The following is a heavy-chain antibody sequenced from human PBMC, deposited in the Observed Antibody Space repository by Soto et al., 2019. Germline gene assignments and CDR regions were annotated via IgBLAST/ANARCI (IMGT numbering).Heavy chain of an antibody. D-gene: IGHD6-19*01. CDR2: IYYSGGT. CDR3: ARLAGYSSGWYSFDY. Sequence: HLQLQDSGPGLVKPSETLSLTCTVSGGSISSSSYYWGWIRQPPGKGLEWIGSIYYSGGTYYNPSLKSRVTISVDTSKNQFSLKLSSVTAADTAIYYCARLAGYSSGWYSFDYWGQGTLVTVSS. V-gene: IGHV4-39*01. CDR1: GGSISSSSYY. J-gene: IGHJ4*02.